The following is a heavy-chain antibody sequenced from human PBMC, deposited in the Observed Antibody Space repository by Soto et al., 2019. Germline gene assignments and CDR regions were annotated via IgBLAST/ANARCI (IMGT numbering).Heavy chain of an antibody. D-gene: IGHD3-16*01. J-gene: IGHJ4*02. V-gene: IGHV3-23*01. CDR1: TSNLKNYA. CDR2: LTDTGGST. Sequence: GGSLRLSCVDSTSNLKNYAMAWVRQAPGRGLEWVSALTDTGGSTYYAASVKGRFTISRDNSRNTLFLQMDRLRVDDTAVYYCAKIKGAITFLHFDTWGQGTLVTVSS. CDR3: AKIKGAITFLHFDT.